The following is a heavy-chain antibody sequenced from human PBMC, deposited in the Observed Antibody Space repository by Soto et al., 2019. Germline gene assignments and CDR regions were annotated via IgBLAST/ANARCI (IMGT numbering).Heavy chain of an antibody. Sequence: AASVKVSCKASGYTFTSYAMHWVRQAPGQRLEWMGWINAGNGNTKYSQKFQGRATITRDTSASTAYMELSSLRSEDTAVYYCARDPGGYSYGYDYYYYYGMDVWGHGTTVTVSS. J-gene: IGHJ6*02. CDR1: GYTFTSYA. CDR3: ARDPGGYSYGYDYYYYYGMDV. CDR2: INAGNGNT. V-gene: IGHV1-3*01. D-gene: IGHD5-18*01.